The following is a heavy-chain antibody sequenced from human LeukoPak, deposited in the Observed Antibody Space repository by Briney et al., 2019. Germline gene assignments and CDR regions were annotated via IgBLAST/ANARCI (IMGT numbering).Heavy chain of an antibody. CDR3: ARVGKYYYGSGRPDY. CDR1: GYTFTSYG. CDR2: ISAYNGNT. Sequence: ASVKVSCKASGYTFTSYGISWVRQAPGQGLEWMGWISAYNGNTNYAQKLQGRVTMTTDTSTSTAYMELRSLRSDDTAVYYCARVGKYYYGSGRPDYWGQGTLVPVSS. V-gene: IGHV1-18*04. D-gene: IGHD3-10*01. J-gene: IGHJ4*02.